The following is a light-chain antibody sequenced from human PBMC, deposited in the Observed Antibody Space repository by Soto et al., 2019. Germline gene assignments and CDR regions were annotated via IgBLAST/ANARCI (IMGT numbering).Light chain of an antibody. CDR1: QDISNS. CDR3: QQTYFAPRT. J-gene: IGKJ1*01. Sequence: DIQLTQSPASLSASVGDRATISCQASQDISNSINWFQHRPGKAPRLLIFHASTLDTGVPSRFSGSGSGTDFTLTISGLQPEDFATYFCQQTYFAPRTFGQGTKVDIK. V-gene: IGKV1-39*01. CDR2: HAS.